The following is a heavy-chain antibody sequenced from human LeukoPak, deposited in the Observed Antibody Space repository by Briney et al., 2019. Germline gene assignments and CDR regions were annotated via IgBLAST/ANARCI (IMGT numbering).Heavy chain of an antibody. CDR3: ARQMGDFWSGYHYFDY. CDR2: IYHSGST. D-gene: IGHD3-3*01. CDR1: GGSISSGSYY. Sequence: SETLSLTCTVSGGSISSGSYYWSWIRQPPGKGLEWIGSIYHSGSTYYNPSLKSRVTISVDTSKNQFSLKLSSVTAADTAVYYCARQMGDFWSGYHYFDYWGQGTLVTVSS. V-gene: IGHV4-39*07. J-gene: IGHJ4*02.